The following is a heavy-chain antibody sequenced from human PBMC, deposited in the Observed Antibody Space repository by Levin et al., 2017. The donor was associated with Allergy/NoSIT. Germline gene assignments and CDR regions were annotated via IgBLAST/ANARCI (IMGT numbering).Heavy chain of an antibody. CDR2: VSWDGGSA. Sequence: GGSLRLSCAASGFIFDDYAMHWVRQAPGKGLEWVSLVSWDGGSACYADSVKGRFTISRDNSKNSLYLQMHTLRAEDTALYYCAKDKLSHAPSGIDYWGQGTLVTVSS. CDR3: AKDKLSHAPSGIDY. V-gene: IGHV3-43D*03. D-gene: IGHD3-10*01. CDR1: GFIFDDYA. J-gene: IGHJ4*02.